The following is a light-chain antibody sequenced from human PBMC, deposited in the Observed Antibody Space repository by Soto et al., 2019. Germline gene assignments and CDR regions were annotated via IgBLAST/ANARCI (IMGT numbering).Light chain of an antibody. V-gene: IGLV2-14*03. CDR2: DDT. Sequence: QSALTQPASVSGSPGQSITISCTGTSNDVSWYQQQPGKAPKLMIYDDTNRPSGVSNRFSGSKSGNTASLTISGLQAEDEADYYCSSYTSSNTLVFCGGTKLTVL. CDR1: SNDV. CDR3: SSYTSSNTLV. J-gene: IGLJ3*02.